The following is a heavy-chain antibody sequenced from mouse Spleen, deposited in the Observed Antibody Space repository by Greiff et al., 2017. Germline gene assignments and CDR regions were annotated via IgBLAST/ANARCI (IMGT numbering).Heavy chain of an antibody. V-gene: IGHV5-9-1*02. D-gene: IGHD2-3*01. CDR2: ISSGGDYI. Sequence: EVKLVESGEGLVKPGGSLKLSCAASGFTFSSYAMSWVRQTPEKRLEWVAYISSGGDYIYYADTVKGRFTISRDNARNTLYLQMSSLKSEDTAMYYCTRIDGYPGYFDYWGQGTTLTVSS. J-gene: IGHJ2*01. CDR3: TRIDGYPGYFDY. CDR1: GFTFSSYA.